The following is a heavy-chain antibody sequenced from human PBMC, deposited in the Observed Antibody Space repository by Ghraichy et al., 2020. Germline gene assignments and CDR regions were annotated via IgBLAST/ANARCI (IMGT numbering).Heavy chain of an antibody. Sequence: SETLSLTCTVSGGFISGYYWSWIRQPPGKGLEWIGYFYNSGSTNYNPSLKSRVTISVDTSKNQFSLRLNSVTAADTAVYYCARDQYYFDSRGYHWYFDLWGRGTLVTVSS. CDR1: GGFISGYY. J-gene: IGHJ2*01. CDR3: ARDQYYFDSRGYHWYFDL. CDR2: FYNSGST. D-gene: IGHD3-22*01. V-gene: IGHV4-59*01.